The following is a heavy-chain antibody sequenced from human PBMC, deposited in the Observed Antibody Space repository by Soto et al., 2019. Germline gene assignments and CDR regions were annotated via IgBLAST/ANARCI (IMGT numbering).Heavy chain of an antibody. D-gene: IGHD3-3*01. CDR1: GFTFSSYW. V-gene: IGHV3-7*01. J-gene: IGHJ4*02. Sequence: GGSLRLSCAASGFTFSSYWMSWVRQAPGKGLEWVANIKQDGSEKYYVDSVKGRFTISRDKAKNSLYLQMNSLRAEDTAVYYCARVKYYDFWSGPQNFDYWGQGTLVTVSS. CDR3: ARVKYYDFWSGPQNFDY. CDR2: IKQDGSEK.